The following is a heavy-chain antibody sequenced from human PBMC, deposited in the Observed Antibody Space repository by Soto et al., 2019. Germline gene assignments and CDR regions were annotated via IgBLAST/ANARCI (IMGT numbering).Heavy chain of an antibody. Sequence: GGSLRLSCYASGFRFNSYSMNWVRQAPQKGLEWVSLIGARSNYIYYADSVKGRFTISRDNARNSLYLQMDSLRVEDTAVYYCVRENEMAGATSAFEYWGQGTPVTVSS. D-gene: IGHD1-26*01. CDR3: VRENEMAGATSAFEY. CDR1: GFRFNSYS. V-gene: IGHV3-21*06. CDR2: IGARSNYI. J-gene: IGHJ4*02.